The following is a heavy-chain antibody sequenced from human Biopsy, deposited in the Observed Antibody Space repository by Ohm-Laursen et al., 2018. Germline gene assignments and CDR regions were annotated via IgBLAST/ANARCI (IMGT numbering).Heavy chain of an antibody. V-gene: IGHV1-2*02. CDR2: INCKTGAT. Sequence: ASVKVSCKASGYTFSMYAIIWVRQAPGQGLEWLGYINCKTGATNYAQKFQGTVTMTRDTSISTAYLALASLRSADTAIYYCARDPLNGHKHFDYWGQGSLVTVSS. CDR1: GYTFSMYA. D-gene: IGHD2-8*01. J-gene: IGHJ4*02. CDR3: ARDPLNGHKHFDY.